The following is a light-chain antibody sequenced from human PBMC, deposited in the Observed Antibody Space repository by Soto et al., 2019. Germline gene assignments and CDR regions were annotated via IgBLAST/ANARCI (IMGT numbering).Light chain of an antibody. CDR1: SSDVGANNY. Sequence: QSASVSGSPGQSITISCTGTSSDVGANNYVSWYQQHPGKAPKLMIYGVTNRPSGVSDRFSGSKSGNMAFLTISGLQAEDEADYYCSSYTSSSTRVFGTGTKVTVL. V-gene: IGLV2-14*01. CDR2: GVT. CDR3: SSYTSSSTRV. J-gene: IGLJ1*01.